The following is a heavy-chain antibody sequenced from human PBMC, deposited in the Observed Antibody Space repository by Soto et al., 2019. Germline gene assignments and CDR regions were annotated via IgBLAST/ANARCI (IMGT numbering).Heavy chain of an antibody. J-gene: IGHJ4*02. CDR1: GFTFTDYW. CDR2: INSNGSRT. D-gene: IGHD4-4*01. CDR3: ARETYRGFYFDY. V-gene: IGHV3-74*01. Sequence: GGSLRLSCAASGFTFTDYWTHWVRQAPGKGLVWVSRINSNGSRTSYADSVTGRFTISRDNAKNTLYVQMNSLRVEDTALYYCARETYRGFYFDYWGQGTLVTVSS.